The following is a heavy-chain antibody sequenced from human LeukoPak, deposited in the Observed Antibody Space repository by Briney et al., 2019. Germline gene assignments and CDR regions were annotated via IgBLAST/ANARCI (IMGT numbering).Heavy chain of an antibody. CDR1: GFTFSSYS. Sequence: GGSLRLSCAASGFTFSSYSMNWVRQAPGEGLEWVSSISSSSSYIYYADSVKGRFTISRDNAKNSLYLQMNSLRAEDTAVYYCARDGDHKVGFDPWGQGTMVTVSS. J-gene: IGHJ5*02. D-gene: IGHD4-17*01. CDR2: ISSSSSYI. CDR3: ARDGDHKVGFDP. V-gene: IGHV3-21*01.